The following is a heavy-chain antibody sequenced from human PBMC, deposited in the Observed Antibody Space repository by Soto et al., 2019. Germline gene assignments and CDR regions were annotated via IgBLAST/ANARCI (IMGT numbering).Heavy chain of an antibody. CDR3: ARGTHPYSGSHAFES. J-gene: IGHJ4*02. D-gene: IGHD1-26*01. Sequence: GGSLRLSGKVSGFIFGDYLIDWVRQAPGKGLEWVAGISGSGNSEFFRDSVKGRFSISRDNSKSTAYLEMRTLRNEDSAIYYCARGTHPYSGSHAFESWGRGTLVTV. CDR1: GFIFGDYL. V-gene: IGHV3-23*01. CDR2: ISGSGNSE.